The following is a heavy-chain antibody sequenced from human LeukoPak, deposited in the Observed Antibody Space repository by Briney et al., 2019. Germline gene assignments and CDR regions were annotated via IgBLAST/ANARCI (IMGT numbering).Heavy chain of an antibody. CDR3: AXDSTRLLGNQDY. D-gene: IGHD2/OR15-2a*01. Sequence: PGGSLRLSCAASGFTFSSYSMNWVRQAPGKGLEWVSYISSSSSTIYYADSVKGRFTISRDNAKNSLYLQMNSLRAEDTAVYYCAXDSTRLLGNQDYWGQGTLATVSS. J-gene: IGHJ4*02. CDR2: ISSSSSTI. V-gene: IGHV3-48*01. CDR1: GFTFSSYS.